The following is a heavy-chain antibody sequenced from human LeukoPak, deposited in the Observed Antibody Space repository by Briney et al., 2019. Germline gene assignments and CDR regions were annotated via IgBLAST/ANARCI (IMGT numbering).Heavy chain of an antibody. V-gene: IGHV3-23*01. CDR1: GFTFSSYA. D-gene: IGHD1-26*01. CDR3: ARHGLAGGTSRPESNWFGP. CDR2: ISGSGGST. J-gene: IGHJ5*02. Sequence: GGSLRLSCAASGFTFSSYAMSWVRQAPGKGLEWVSAISGSGGSTYYADSVKGRFTISRDNSKNTLYLQMNSLRAEDTAVYYCARHGLAGGTSRPESNWFGPWGQGTLVTVSS.